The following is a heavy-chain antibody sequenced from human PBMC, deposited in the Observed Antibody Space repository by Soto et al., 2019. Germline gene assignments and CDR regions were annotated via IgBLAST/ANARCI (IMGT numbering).Heavy chain of an antibody. Sequence: PGGSLRLSCAASGFMFSSYEMNWVRKTPGKGLEWVSYIGISGNTIYYADSVKGRFTISRDNAKNSLYLQMNSLRAEDTAVYYCVRDVVGAPTFDYWGQGTLVTVSS. CDR1: GFMFSSYE. D-gene: IGHD1-26*01. CDR2: IGISGNTI. CDR3: VRDVVGAPTFDY. J-gene: IGHJ4*02. V-gene: IGHV3-48*03.